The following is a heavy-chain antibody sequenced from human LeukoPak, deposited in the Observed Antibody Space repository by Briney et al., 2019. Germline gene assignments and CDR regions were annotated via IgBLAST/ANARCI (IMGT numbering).Heavy chain of an antibody. V-gene: IGHV3-21*01. CDR1: GFIFSSYT. D-gene: IGHD2-8*01. J-gene: IGHJ4*02. Sequence: GGSLRLSCAASGFIFSSYTMNWVRQAPGKGLEWVSSISSTSSHINYADSVKGRFTISRDNTKSSLYLQMSSLRAEDTAVYYCARDQGVNYWGQGTLVTVSS. CDR2: ISSTSSHI. CDR3: ARDQGVNY.